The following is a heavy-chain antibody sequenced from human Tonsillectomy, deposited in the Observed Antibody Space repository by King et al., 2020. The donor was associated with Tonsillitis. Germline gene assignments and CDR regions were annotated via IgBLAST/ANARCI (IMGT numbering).Heavy chain of an antibody. CDR2: ISAYNGNT. CDR1: GYTFTSYG. J-gene: IGHJ6*02. CDR3: ARYYYSSGYYPILHYYYGMDV. V-gene: IGHV1-18*04. Sequence: QLVQSGAEVKKPGASVKVSCKASGYTFTSYGISWVRQAPGQGLEWMGWISAYNGNTNYAQKLQGRVTMTTDTSTSTAYMELRSLRSDDTAVYYCARYYYSSGYYPILHYYYGMDVWGQGPTVTVSS. D-gene: IGHD3-22*01.